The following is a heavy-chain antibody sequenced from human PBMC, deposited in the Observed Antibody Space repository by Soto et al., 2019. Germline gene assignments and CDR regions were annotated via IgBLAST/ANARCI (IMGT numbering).Heavy chain of an antibody. J-gene: IGHJ3*02. CDR1: GYSFPSHG. CDR2: ISGYNGNT. CDR3: ARAVGYSYAFDI. D-gene: IGHD2-15*01. Sequence: ASVKVSCKASGYSFPSHGISWVRQAPGQGLEWMGWISGYNGNTNYAQNLRGRVTMTTDTSTSTAYMELRSLRSDDTAVYYCARAVGYSYAFDIWGQGTMVTVSS. V-gene: IGHV1-18*04.